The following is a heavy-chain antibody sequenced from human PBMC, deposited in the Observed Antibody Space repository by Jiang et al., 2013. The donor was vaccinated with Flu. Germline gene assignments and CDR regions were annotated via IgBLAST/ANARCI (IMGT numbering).Heavy chain of an antibody. D-gene: IGHD3-3*01. CDR3: ARDPIRVPVLRFLEWADAFDI. V-gene: IGHV3-21*01. CDR1: GFTFSSYS. J-gene: IGHJ3*02. Sequence: GSVRLSCAASGFTFSSYSMNWVRQAPGKGLEWVSSISSSSSYIYYADSVKGRFTISRDNAKNSLYLQMNSLRAEDTAVYYCARDPIRVPVLRFLEWADAFDIWGQGTMVTVSS. CDR2: ISSSSSYI.